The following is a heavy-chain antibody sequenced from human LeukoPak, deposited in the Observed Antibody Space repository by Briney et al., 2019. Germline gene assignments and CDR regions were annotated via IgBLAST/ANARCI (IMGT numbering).Heavy chain of an antibody. V-gene: IGHV3-30*02. Sequence: GGSLRLSCAASGFTFSSYGMHWVRQAPGKGLEWVTFIRNDGGNEYYVDSVKGRFTISRDNAKNSLYLQMNSLRAEDTAVYYCARDKVGVAGIKVYYYYYMDVWGKGTTVTVSS. CDR1: GFTFSSYG. D-gene: IGHD6-19*01. J-gene: IGHJ6*03. CDR3: ARDKVGVAGIKVYYYYYMDV. CDR2: IRNDGGNE.